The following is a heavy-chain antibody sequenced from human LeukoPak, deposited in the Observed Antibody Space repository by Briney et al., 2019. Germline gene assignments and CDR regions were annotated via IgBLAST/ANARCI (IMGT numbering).Heavy chain of an antibody. V-gene: IGHV3-23*01. CDR2: FGHNGGIT. CDR1: GFTFNYYG. D-gene: IGHD3-3*01. Sequence: QPGGSLRLSCAASGFTFNYYGLSWVRQAPGKGLEWVSGFGHNGGITYSDSVKGRFTISRDNSKNTLFLQMNSLRADDTAVYFCAKQAGWGGYFSFLPFDFWGRGTLVTVSS. CDR3: AKQAGWGGYFSFLPFDF. J-gene: IGHJ4*02.